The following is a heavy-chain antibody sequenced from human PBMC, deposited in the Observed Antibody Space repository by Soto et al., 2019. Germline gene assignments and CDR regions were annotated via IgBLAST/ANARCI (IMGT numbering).Heavy chain of an antibody. D-gene: IGHD3-22*01. Sequence: TSETLSLTCTVSGGSISSGDYYWSWIRQPPGKGLEWIGYIYYSGSTYYNPSLKSRVTISVDTSKNQFSLKLSSVTAADTAVYYCASATYYYDSSGYSRAFDIWGQGTMVTVSS. V-gene: IGHV4-30-4*01. CDR2: IYYSGST. CDR3: ASATYYYDSSGYSRAFDI. J-gene: IGHJ3*02. CDR1: GGSISSGDYY.